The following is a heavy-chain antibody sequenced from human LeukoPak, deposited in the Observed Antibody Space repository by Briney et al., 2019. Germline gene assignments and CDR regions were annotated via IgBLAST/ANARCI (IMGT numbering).Heavy chain of an antibody. J-gene: IGHJ4*02. Sequence: GGSLRLSCAASGFTFSSYGMHWVRQAPGKGLEWVAFIRYDGSNKYYADSVKGRFAISRDNSKNTLYLQMNSLRAEDTAVYYCAKVPSPYCGGDCYLDYWGRGTLVTVSS. V-gene: IGHV3-30*02. CDR1: GFTFSSYG. CDR2: IRYDGSNK. CDR3: AKVPSPYCGGDCYLDY. D-gene: IGHD2-21*01.